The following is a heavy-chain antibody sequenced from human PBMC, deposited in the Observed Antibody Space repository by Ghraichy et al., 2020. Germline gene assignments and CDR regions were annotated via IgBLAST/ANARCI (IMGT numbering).Heavy chain of an antibody. CDR1: GFTFSSYS. V-gene: IGHV3-21*01. D-gene: IGHD6-13*01. Sequence: LTCAASGFTFSSYSMNWVRQAPGKGLEWVSSISSSSSYIYYADSVKGRFTISRDNAQNSLYLQLNSLRAEDTAVYYCARVPSAAAAGTTGYWGQGTLVTVSS. CDR2: ISSSSSYI. CDR3: ARVPSAAAAGTTGY. J-gene: IGHJ4*02.